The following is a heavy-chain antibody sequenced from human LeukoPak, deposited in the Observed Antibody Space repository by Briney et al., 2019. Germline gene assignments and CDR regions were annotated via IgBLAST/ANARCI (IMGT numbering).Heavy chain of an antibody. V-gene: IGHV4-59*01. J-gene: IGHJ4*02. CDR3: ASISYYYDSSGYYVYYFDY. CDR1: GGSISSYY. Sequence: SETLSLTCTVSGGSISSYYWSWIRQPPGKALDWIGDIYYSGTTNYNPSLKSRVTMSVDTSKNQVSLKLSSVTAADTAVYYCASISYYYDSSGYYVYYFDYWGQGTPVTVSS. D-gene: IGHD3-22*01. CDR2: IYYSGTT.